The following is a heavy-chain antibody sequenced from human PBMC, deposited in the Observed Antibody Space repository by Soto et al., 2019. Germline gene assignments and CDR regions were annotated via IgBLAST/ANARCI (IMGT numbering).Heavy chain of an antibody. Sequence: QVQLQESGPGLVKPSETLSLTCTVSGGSVSSGSYYWSWIRQPPGKGLEWLGYIYYSGSTHYNPSLKSRVTLSVDTSKNQFSLKLSSVTAADTAVYYCARVGGDGYNYGAYFDYWGQGTLVTVSS. CDR2: IYYSGST. D-gene: IGHD5-12*01. J-gene: IGHJ4*02. CDR1: GGSVSSGSYY. V-gene: IGHV4-61*01. CDR3: ARVGGDGYNYGAYFDY.